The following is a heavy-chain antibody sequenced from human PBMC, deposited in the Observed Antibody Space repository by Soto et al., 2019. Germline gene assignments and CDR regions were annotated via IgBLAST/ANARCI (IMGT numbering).Heavy chain of an antibody. V-gene: IGHV2-5*02. Sequence: QITLKESGPTLVKPTQTLTLTCTFSGFSLSTTGVGVGWIRQPPGKALEWLALIYGDDDKRYSPSLKSRLTIPKDTSKNQVVLTLANMDPVDTATYFGAHRVARGYAFDYWGQGTLLTVSS. D-gene: IGHD5-12*01. CDR1: GFSLSTTGVG. J-gene: IGHJ4*02. CDR2: IYGDDDK. CDR3: AHRVARGYAFDY.